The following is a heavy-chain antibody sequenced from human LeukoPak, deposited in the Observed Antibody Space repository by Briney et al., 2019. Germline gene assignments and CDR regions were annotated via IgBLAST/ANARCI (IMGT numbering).Heavy chain of an antibody. CDR2: SGTAGDT. D-gene: IGHD6-19*01. CDR3: ARAQGSGWYDY. CDR1: GFTFSSYG. Sequence: GGSLRLSCAASGFTFSSYGMHWVRQATGKGLEWVSGSGTAGDTYYAGSVKGRFTISRENAKNSLYLQVNSLRAGDTAVYYCARAQGSGWYDYWGQGTLVTVSS. J-gene: IGHJ4*02. V-gene: IGHV3-13*01.